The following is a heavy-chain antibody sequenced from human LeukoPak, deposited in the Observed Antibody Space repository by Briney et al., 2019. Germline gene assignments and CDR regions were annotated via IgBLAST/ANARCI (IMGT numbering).Heavy chain of an antibody. CDR1: GFTFSSYA. CDR2: ISSNGGST. CDR3: ARDYDFWSGYYIRGSFYFDY. D-gene: IGHD3-3*01. Sequence: GGSLRLSCAASGFTFSSYAMHWVRQAPGKGLEYVSAISSNGGSTYYANSVKGRFTISRDNSKNTLYLQMGSLRAEDMAVYYCARDYDFWSGYYIRGSFYFDYWGQGTLVTVSS. J-gene: IGHJ4*02. V-gene: IGHV3-64*01.